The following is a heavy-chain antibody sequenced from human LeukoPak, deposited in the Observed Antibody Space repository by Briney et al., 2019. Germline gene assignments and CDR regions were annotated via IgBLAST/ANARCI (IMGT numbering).Heavy chain of an antibody. CDR2: IYYTGST. Sequence: SETLSLTCTLSGGSISSYYWSWVRQPPGKGLEWIGYIYYTGSTNYNPSLKSRVTISVDTSKNQFSLKLSSVTAADTAVYYCAKYSSGSYYPARDAFDIWGQGTMVTVSS. V-gene: IGHV4-59*01. D-gene: IGHD3-10*01. CDR1: GGSISSYY. J-gene: IGHJ3*02. CDR3: AKYSSGSYYPARDAFDI.